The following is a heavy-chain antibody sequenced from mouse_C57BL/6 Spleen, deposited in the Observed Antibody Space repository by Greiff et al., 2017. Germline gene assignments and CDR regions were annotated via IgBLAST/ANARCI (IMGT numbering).Heavy chain of an antibody. V-gene: IGHV3-6*01. J-gene: IGHJ1*03. D-gene: IGHD1-1*01. CDR2: ISYDGSN. CDR1: GYSITSGYY. Sequence: VQLKESGPGLVKPSQSLSLTCSVTGYSITSGYYWNWIRQFPGNKLEWMGYISYDGSNNYNPSLKNRISITRDTSKNQFFLKLNSVTTEDTATYYCAREGAYGSSPWYFDVWGTGTTVTVSS. CDR3: AREGAYGSSPWYFDV.